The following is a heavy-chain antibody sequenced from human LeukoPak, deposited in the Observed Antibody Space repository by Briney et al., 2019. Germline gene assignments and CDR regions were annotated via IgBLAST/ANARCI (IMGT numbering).Heavy chain of an antibody. Sequence: GGSLRLSCAASGFTVSSNYMSWVRQAPGKGLEWVSVIYSGGSTYYADSVKGRFTISRDNSKNTLYLQMNSLRAEDTAVYYCAKWDTIFGVVPFDPWGQGTLVTVSS. CDR1: GFTVSSNY. V-gene: IGHV3-53*01. CDR3: AKWDTIFGVVPFDP. CDR2: IYSGGST. D-gene: IGHD3-3*01. J-gene: IGHJ5*02.